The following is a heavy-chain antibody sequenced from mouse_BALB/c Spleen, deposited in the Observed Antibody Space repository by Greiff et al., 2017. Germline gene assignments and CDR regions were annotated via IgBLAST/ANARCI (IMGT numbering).Heavy chain of an antibody. V-gene: IGHV1S81*02. D-gene: IGHD1-3*01. CDR1: GYTFTSYW. J-gene: IGHJ2*01. CDR3: AREEVGLDY. CDR2: INPSNGRT. Sequence: VQLQQPGAELVKPGASVKLSCKASGYTFTSYWMHWVKQRPGQGLEWIGEINPSNGRTNYNEKFKSKATLTVDKSSSTAYMQLSSLTSEDSAVYYCAREEVGLDYWGQGTTLTVSS.